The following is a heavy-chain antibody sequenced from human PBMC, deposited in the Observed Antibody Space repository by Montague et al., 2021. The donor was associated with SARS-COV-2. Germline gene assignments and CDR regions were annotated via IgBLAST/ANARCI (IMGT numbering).Heavy chain of an antibody. Sequence: TLSLTCTVSGDSVSSDRYYWGWIRQSPGKGLEWIGYIYFLGNTYYSPSLKSRVTMSVDTSKNQLSLRLTSVTAADTAIYYCARAAMNRGVFSSWFDPWGQGTPVTVSS. V-gene: IGHV4-31*03. J-gene: IGHJ5*02. CDR1: GDSVSSDRYY. CDR2: IYFLGNT. CDR3: ARAAMNRGVFSSWFDP. D-gene: IGHD3-10*01.